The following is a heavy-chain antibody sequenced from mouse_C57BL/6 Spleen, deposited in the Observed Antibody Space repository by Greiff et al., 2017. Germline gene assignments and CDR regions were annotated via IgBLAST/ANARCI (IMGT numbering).Heavy chain of an antibody. V-gene: IGHV14-4*01. CDR1: GFNIKDDY. D-gene: IGHD2-3*01. J-gene: IGHJ2*01. Sequence: VQLKESGAELVRPGASVKLSCTASGFNIKDDYMHWVKQRPEQGLEWIGWIDPENGDTEYASKFQGKATITADTSSNTAYLQLSSLTSEDTAVYYCTTLGDGYCWGQGTTLTVSS. CDR3: TTLGDGYC. CDR2: IDPENGDT.